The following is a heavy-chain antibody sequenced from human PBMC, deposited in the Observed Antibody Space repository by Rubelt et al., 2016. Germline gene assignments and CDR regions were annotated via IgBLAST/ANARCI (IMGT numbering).Heavy chain of an antibody. CDR2: IWYDGSNK. Sequence: QVQLVESGGGVVQPGRSLRLSCAASGFTFSSYGMHWVRQAPGKGLEWVAVIWYDGSNKYYADSVKGRFTISRDNSKNTLYLQMNSLRAEDTAVYACARDLDFWSGPYYWGLGTLVTVSS. CDR1: GFTFSSYG. J-gene: IGHJ4*02. V-gene: IGHV3-33*01. CDR3: ARDLDFWSGPYY. D-gene: IGHD3-3*01.